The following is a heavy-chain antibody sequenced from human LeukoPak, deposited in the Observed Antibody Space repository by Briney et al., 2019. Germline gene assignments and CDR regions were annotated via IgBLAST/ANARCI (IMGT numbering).Heavy chain of an antibody. CDR3: ARVGPWVNPDYYYYYMDV. D-gene: IGHD1-14*01. J-gene: IGHJ6*03. V-gene: IGHV3-7*01. CDR1: GFYVSRYW. Sequence: PGGSLRLSCAASGFYVSRYWMSWVRQAPGEGLEWVANIKQDESEKDYVDSVKGRFTTSRDNAKNSLYLQMNSLRPEDTAVYYCARVGPWVNPDYYYYYMDVWGKGTTVTVSS. CDR2: IKQDESEK.